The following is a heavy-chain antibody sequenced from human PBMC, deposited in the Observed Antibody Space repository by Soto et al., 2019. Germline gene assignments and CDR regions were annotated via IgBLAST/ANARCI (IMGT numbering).Heavy chain of an antibody. CDR1: GFTFSSYW. CDR3: ARVDTLYEVRGYEAGKRQRPTGGPLGY. V-gene: IGHV3-7*02. D-gene: IGHD3-10*01. Sequence: PGGSLRLSCAASGFTFSSYWMSWVRQAPGKGLEWVANIKQDGSEKYYVDSVKGRFTISRDNSKNTLYLQMNSLRAEDTAVYYCARVDTLYEVRGYEAGKRQRPTGGPLGYLGQGTLVTVSS. CDR2: IKQDGSEK. J-gene: IGHJ4*02.